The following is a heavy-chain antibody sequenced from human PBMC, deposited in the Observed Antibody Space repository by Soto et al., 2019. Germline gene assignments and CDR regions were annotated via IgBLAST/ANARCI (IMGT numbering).Heavy chain of an antibody. D-gene: IGHD3-10*01. V-gene: IGHV4-30-4*01. CDR3: ARGVGGVIPFDY. Sequence: QVQLQESGPGLVKPSQTLSLTCTVSGGSISSGDYYWSWIRQPPGKGLEWIGYIYYSGSTYYNPYLKSRVTISVDTSKNQFYLKLDSVTAADTAVYYCARGVGGVIPFDYWGQGTLVTVSS. CDR2: IYYSGST. J-gene: IGHJ4*02. CDR1: GGSISSGDYY.